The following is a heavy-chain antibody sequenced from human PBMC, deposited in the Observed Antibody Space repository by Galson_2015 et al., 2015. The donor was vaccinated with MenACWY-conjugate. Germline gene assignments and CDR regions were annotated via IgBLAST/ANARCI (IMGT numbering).Heavy chain of an antibody. Sequence: SLRLSCAASGFTFSTYGMHWVRQAPGKGLEWLAFIRSDGSYSFYPDSVKGRFTISRDNSKNTLYLHMSSLRAEDTAVYYCAKDMIVEVIIDHWGQGTLVTVSS. J-gene: IGHJ4*02. CDR3: AKDMIVEVIIDH. V-gene: IGHV3-30*02. CDR1: GFTFSTYG. CDR2: IRSDGSYS. D-gene: IGHD3-22*01.